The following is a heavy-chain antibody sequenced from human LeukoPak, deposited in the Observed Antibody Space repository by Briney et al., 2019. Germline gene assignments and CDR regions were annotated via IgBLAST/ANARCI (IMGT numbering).Heavy chain of an antibody. CDR2: ISGSGSTI. Sequence: GGSLRLSCAASGFTFSDYYMSWIRQAPGKGLEWVSYISGSGSTIYYADSVKGRFTISRDNAKNSLYLQMNSLRAEDTAVYYCASIVIGYDSSGYYTTPFDYWGQGTLVTVSS. CDR1: GFTFSDYY. CDR3: ASIVIGYDSSGYYTTPFDY. D-gene: IGHD3-22*01. V-gene: IGHV3-11*01. J-gene: IGHJ4*02.